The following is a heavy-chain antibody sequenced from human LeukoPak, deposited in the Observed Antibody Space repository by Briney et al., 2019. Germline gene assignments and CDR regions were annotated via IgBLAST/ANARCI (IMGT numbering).Heavy chain of an antibody. CDR2: ISSSSGTI. Sequence: GGSLRLSCAASGFTFSNSGMNWVRQAPGKGLEWVSYISSSSGTIYYADSVKGRFTISRDNAKNSLYLQMNSLRAEDTAVYYCAKSDAVTPSIDYWGQGTLVTVSS. CDR3: AKSDAVTPSIDY. CDR1: GFTFSNSG. D-gene: IGHD4-17*01. J-gene: IGHJ4*02. V-gene: IGHV3-48*01.